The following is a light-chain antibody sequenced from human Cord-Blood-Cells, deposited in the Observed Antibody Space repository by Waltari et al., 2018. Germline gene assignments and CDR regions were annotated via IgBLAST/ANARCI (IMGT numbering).Light chain of an antibody. Sequence: QSALPQPASVSGSPGQSITISCTGTSSDVGGYNYVSWYQQHPGKAPKLMIYDVSNRPSGVSYRFSGSNSGNTAALTISGLQAEDEADYYCSSYTSSSTWVFGGGTKLTVL. CDR2: DVS. CDR1: SSDVGGYNY. CDR3: SSYTSSSTWV. V-gene: IGLV2-14*03. J-gene: IGLJ3*02.